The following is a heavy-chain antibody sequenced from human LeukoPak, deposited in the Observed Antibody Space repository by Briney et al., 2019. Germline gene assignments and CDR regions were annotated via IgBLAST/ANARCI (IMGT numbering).Heavy chain of an antibody. CDR2: ISSSGSTI. D-gene: IGHD3-10*02. J-gene: IGHJ6*04. Sequence: GGSLRLSCAASGFTFSSYEMNWVRQAPGKGLEWVSYISSSGSTIYYADSVKGRFTISRDNAKNSLYLQMNSLRAEDTAVYYWAELGITMIGGVWGKGTTVTISP. V-gene: IGHV3-48*03. CDR3: AELGITMIGGV. CDR1: GFTFSSYE.